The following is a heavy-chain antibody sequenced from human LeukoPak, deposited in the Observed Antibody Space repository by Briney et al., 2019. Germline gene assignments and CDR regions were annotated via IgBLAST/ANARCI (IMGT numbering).Heavy chain of an antibody. J-gene: IGHJ6*03. CDR3: ARHGYYYYMDV. Sequence: PSETLSLTCTVSGCSIYSYDWSWFRQPPGKGLEWVGYIYTTGSTNYDPSLMSRVTKSIDTSKSQFSLKLSSVTAADTAVYYCARHGYYYYMDVWGKGTTVTVSS. V-gene: IGHV4-4*09. CDR1: GCSIYSYD. CDR2: IYTTGST.